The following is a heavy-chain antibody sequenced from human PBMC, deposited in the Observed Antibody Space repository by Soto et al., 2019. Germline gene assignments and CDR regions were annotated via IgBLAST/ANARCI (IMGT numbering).Heavy chain of an antibody. CDR2: IYHTGNT. Sequence: SGSLDLTCTFSGASVNSSGDYGSCIRQPPGKGLERTGYIYHTGNTNYSPSLKSLATMSLIISKNQVSLSLNSVTAVDTAVYYCEKDTGWPENWFDPWGKGTLVTVSS. J-gene: IGHJ5*02. V-gene: IGHV4-61*08. CDR1: GASVNSSGDY. CDR3: EKDTGWPENWFDP.